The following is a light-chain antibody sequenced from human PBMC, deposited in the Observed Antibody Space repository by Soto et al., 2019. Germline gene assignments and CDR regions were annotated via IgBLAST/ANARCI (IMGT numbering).Light chain of an antibody. CDR1: QSLLHSNGYNY. V-gene: IGKV2-28*01. CDR2: LGS. CDR3: ILAPPTWT. Sequence: DSVMTQSPLSLPVTPGEPASISCRSSQSLLHSNGYNYLDWYLQKPGQSPQLLIYLGSNRASGVPDRFSGRGSSTDFTLKISIVEAEDVGGYYCILAPPTWTFGQGTKVDIK. J-gene: IGKJ1*01.